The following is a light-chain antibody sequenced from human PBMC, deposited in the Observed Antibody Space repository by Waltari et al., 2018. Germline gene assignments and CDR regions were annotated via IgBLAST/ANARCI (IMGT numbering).Light chain of an antibody. CDR3: LLHMSGLWV. J-gene: IGLJ3*02. CDR2: KTK. Sequence: QTVVTQEPSFSVSPGGTVTLTCALSSGSVSTNINPHWYRQTPGQAPRTLIYKTKFRSSGVPGRFSGSILGNKAALTSTGAQPDDESDYYCLLHMSGLWVFGGGTKLTVL. V-gene: IGLV8-61*01. CDR1: SGSVSTNIN.